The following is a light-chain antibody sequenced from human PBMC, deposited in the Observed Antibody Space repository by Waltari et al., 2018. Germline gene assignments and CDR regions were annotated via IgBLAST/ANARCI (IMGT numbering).Light chain of an antibody. CDR1: QTVSTVA. CDR2: CTY. Sequence: ASQTVSTVALSWYQQKPGQAPRVLIYCTYNRGTGIPDRFSGSGSGTDFTLTINRLAPEDFAMYYCQQYDGIVVTFGGGTKVEI. V-gene: IGKV3-20*01. CDR3: QQYDGIVVT. J-gene: IGKJ4*01.